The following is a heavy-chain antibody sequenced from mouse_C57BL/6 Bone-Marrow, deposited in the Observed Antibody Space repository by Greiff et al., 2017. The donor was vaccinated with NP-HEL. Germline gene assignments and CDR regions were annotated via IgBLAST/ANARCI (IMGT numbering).Heavy chain of an antibody. CDR1: GFSLTSYG. Sequence: VQLQQSGPGLVQPSQSLSITCTVSGFSLTSYGVHWVRQSPGKGLEWLGVIWSGGSTDYNAAFISRLSISKDNSKSQVFFKMNSLQADDTAIYYCARKDDYDRGGYYAMDYWGQGTSVTVSS. J-gene: IGHJ4*01. CDR2: IWSGGST. CDR3: ARKDDYDRGGYYAMDY. V-gene: IGHV2-2*01. D-gene: IGHD2-4*01.